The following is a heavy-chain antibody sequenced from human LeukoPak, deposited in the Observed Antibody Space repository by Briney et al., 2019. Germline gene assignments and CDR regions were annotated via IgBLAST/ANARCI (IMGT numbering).Heavy chain of an antibody. V-gene: IGHV3-30*03. D-gene: IGHD3-10*01. Sequence: GRSLRLSCATSGFTFRTYGFHWVRQAPGKGLEWVAHISYDGSVKNYADSVKGRFTISRGNSKNTLYLQMNSLRAEDTAVYYCAREQRGSGSSLLYGLDVWGQGTTVTVSS. CDR2: ISYDGSVK. J-gene: IGHJ6*02. CDR1: GFTFRTYG. CDR3: AREQRGSGSSLLYGLDV.